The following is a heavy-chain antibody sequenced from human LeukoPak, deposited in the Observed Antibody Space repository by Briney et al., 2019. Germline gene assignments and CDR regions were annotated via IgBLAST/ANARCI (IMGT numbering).Heavy chain of an antibody. V-gene: IGHV4-59*11. CDR1: GGSISSHY. CDR2: IYYSGST. D-gene: IGHD2-2*01. Sequence: SETLSLTCTGSGGSISSHYWSWIRQPPGKGLEWIGCIYYSGSTNYNPSLKSRIAISVDTSKNQFSLKLSSVTAADTAVYYCARDRVPAALHFDYWGQGTLVTVSS. J-gene: IGHJ4*02. CDR3: ARDRVPAALHFDY.